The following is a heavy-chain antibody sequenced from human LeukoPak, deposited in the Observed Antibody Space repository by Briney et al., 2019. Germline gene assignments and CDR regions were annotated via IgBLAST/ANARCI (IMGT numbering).Heavy chain of an antibody. CDR3: ARDGHDYVDYFFDY. Sequence: GGSLRLSCAASGFTFSSHEMNWVRQAPGKGLEWVSYISSSGYTIYYADSVKGRFTISRDNTKNSLYLQMNSLRAEDTAVYYCARDGHDYVDYFFDYWGQGTLVTVSS. D-gene: IGHD4-17*01. J-gene: IGHJ4*02. CDR1: GFTFSSHE. CDR2: ISSSGYTI. V-gene: IGHV3-48*03.